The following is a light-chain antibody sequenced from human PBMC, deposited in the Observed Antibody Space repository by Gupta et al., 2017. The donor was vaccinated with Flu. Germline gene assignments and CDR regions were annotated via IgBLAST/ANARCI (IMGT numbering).Light chain of an antibody. J-gene: IGLJ1*01. CDR2: ASS. Sequence: QSVLTPPPSVSWAPGQRVTISCTGGSYNIGGDCDVHWYQQLPGTAPKLLIYASSNRPSGVPDRFSGSKSGTSASLAITGLQAEDEADYYCQSYDSSLFYVFGTGTKVTVL. CDR3: QSYDSSLFYV. CDR1: SYNIGGDCD. V-gene: IGLV1-40*01.